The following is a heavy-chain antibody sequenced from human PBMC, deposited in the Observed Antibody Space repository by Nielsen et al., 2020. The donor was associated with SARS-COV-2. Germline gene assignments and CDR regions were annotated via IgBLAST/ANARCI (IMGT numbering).Heavy chain of an antibody. Sequence: GESLKISCAASGFTFSSYAMHWVRQAPGKGLEWVAVISYDGSNKYYADSVKGRFTISRDNSKNTLYLQMNSLRAEDTAVYYCARGHPGYWGQGTLVTVSS. J-gene: IGHJ4*02. CDR2: ISYDGSNK. V-gene: IGHV3-30*04. CDR3: ARGHPGY. CDR1: GFTFSSYA.